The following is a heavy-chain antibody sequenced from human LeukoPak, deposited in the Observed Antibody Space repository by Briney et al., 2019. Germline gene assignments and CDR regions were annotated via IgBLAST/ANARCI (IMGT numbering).Heavy chain of an antibody. CDR2: ISAYNGNT. V-gene: IGHV1-18*01. CDR3: ARDRAVAGPYYFDY. D-gene: IGHD6-19*01. CDR1: GYTLTSYG. J-gene: IGHJ4*02. Sequence: ASVKVSCKASGYTLTSYGISWVRQAPGQGLEWMGWISAYNGNTNYAQKLQGRVTMTTDTSTSTAYMELRSLRSDDTAVYYCARDRAVAGPYYFDYWGQGTLVTVSS.